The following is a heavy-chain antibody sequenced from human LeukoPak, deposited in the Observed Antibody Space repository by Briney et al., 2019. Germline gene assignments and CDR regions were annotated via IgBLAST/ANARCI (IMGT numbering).Heavy chain of an antibody. CDR3: ARGPGGSGSYYDY. CDR1: GFTFSNYA. V-gene: IGHV3-21*01. D-gene: IGHD3-10*01. CDR2: ISSNSRYI. J-gene: IGHJ4*02. Sequence: GGSLRLSCAASGFTFSNYAMTWVRQAPGKGLEWVSYISSNSRYIYYADSVKGRFTISRDNAKNSLYLQMNSLRTEDAAVYYCARGPGGSGSYYDYWGQGTLVTVSS.